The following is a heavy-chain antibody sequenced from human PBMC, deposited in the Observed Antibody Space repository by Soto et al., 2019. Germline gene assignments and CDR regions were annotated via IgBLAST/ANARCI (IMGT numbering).Heavy chain of an antibody. J-gene: IGHJ6*02. CDR2: IWYDGSNK. CDR3: ARERVPWGLDPLLQNGMDV. CDR1: GFTFSSYG. V-gene: IGHV3-33*01. Sequence: PXGSLRLSCAACGFTFSSYGMHWVRQAPGKGLEWVAVIWYDGSNKYYADSVKGRFTISRDNSKNTLYLQMNSLRAEDTAVYYCARERVPWGLDPLLQNGMDVWGQGTTVTVSS. D-gene: IGHD1-26*01.